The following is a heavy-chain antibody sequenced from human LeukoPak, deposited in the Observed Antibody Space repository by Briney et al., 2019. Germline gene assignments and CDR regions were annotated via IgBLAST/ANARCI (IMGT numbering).Heavy chain of an antibody. CDR2: ISAYNGNT. CDR3: ARHVLRYFDWLLSIEDKWSAFDI. Sequence: ASVKVSCKASGYTFTSYGISWVRQAPGQGLEWMGWISAYNGNTNYAQKLQGRVTMTTDTSTSTAYMELRSLRSDDTAVYYCARHVLRYFDWLLSIEDKWSAFDIWGQGTMVTVSS. CDR1: GYTFTSYG. V-gene: IGHV1-18*01. D-gene: IGHD3-9*01. J-gene: IGHJ3*02.